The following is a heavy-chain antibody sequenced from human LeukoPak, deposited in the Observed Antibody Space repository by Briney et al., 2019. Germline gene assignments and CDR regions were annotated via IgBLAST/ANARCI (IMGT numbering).Heavy chain of an antibody. J-gene: IGHJ5*02. CDR3: ARELSGSYFHWFDP. CDR2: IYYSGST. Sequence: KPSETLSLTCTVSGXSISSGGYYWSWIRQHPGKGLEWIGYIYYSGSTYYNPSLKSRVTISVDTSKNQFSLKLSSVTAADTAVYYCARELSGSYFHWFDPWGQGTLVTVSS. CDR1: GXSISSGGYY. D-gene: IGHD3-10*01. V-gene: IGHV4-31*03.